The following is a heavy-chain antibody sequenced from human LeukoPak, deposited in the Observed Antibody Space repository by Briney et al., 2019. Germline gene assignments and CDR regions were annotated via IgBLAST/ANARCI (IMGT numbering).Heavy chain of an antibody. J-gene: IGHJ3*02. CDR1: GYTFTGYY. D-gene: IGHD6-19*01. CDR2: INPNSGGT. Sequence: ASVKVSCKASGYTFTGYYMHWVRQAPGQGLEWMGWINPNSGGTNYAQKFQGRVTMTRNTSISTAYMELSSLRSEDTAVYYCARGKRGSGWYDAFDIWGQGTMVTVSS. CDR3: ARGKRGSGWYDAFDI. V-gene: IGHV1-2*02.